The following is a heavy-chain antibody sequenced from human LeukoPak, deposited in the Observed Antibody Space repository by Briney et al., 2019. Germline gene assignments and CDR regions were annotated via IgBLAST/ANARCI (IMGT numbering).Heavy chain of an antibody. Sequence: SETLSLTCTVSGDSISSYYWSWIRQPPGKGLEWIGYIYYIGSTNYNPSLKSRVTISVDTSKNQFSLKLSSVTAADTAVYYCARLKGSGSYSFDYWGQGTLVTVSS. J-gene: IGHJ4*02. CDR2: IYYIGST. D-gene: IGHD1-26*01. CDR1: GDSISSYY. CDR3: ARLKGSGSYSFDY. V-gene: IGHV4-59*08.